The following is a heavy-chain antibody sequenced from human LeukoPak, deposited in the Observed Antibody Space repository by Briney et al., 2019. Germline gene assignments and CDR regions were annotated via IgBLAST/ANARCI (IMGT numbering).Heavy chain of an antibody. J-gene: IGHJ3*02. V-gene: IGHV4-34*01. D-gene: IGHD2-15*01. Sequence: SETLSLTCAVYGGSFSGYYWSWIRQPPGKGLEWIGTISYSGNTDYNPSLRSRVTISVDTSNNQFSLRLGSVTAADTAVYHCARHCCSGPAKRVFDIWGQGTMVTVSS. CDR2: ISYSGNT. CDR3: ARHCCSGPAKRVFDI. CDR1: GGSFSGYY.